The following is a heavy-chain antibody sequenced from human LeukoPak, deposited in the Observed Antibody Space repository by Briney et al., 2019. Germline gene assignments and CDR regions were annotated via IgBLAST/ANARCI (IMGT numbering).Heavy chain of an antibody. CDR2: IYYSGST. Sequence: PSETLSLTCTVSGGSISSYYWSWIRQPPGKGLEWIGYIYYSGSTNYNPSLKSRVTISVDTSKNQFSLKLSSVTAADTAVYYCARVSPRAVAGPYYGMDVWGQGTTVTVSS. J-gene: IGHJ6*02. V-gene: IGHV4-59*01. CDR1: GGSISSYY. CDR3: ARVSPRAVAGPYYGMDV. D-gene: IGHD6-19*01.